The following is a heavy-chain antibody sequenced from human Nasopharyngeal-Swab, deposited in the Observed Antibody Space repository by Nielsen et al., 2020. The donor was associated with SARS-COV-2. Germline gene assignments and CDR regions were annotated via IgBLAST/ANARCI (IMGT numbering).Heavy chain of an antibody. Sequence: SETLSLTCTVSGASISSYFCSWIRQPPGKGLEWIGYIYYSGSTNYNPSLKSRVTISVDTSKNQFSLKLSSVIAADTAVYYCAGRIVGPHLGDFDYWGQGTLVTVSS. V-gene: IGHV4-59*01. D-gene: IGHD1-26*01. CDR1: GASISSYF. CDR2: IYYSGST. CDR3: AGRIVGPHLGDFDY. J-gene: IGHJ4*02.